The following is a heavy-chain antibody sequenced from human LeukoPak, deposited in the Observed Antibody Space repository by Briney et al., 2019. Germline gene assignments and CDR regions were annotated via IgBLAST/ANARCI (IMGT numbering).Heavy chain of an antibody. CDR3: ARVLKNWNYYNWFDP. D-gene: IGHD1-7*01. J-gene: IGHJ5*02. CDR1: GGSISSYY. Sequence: SETLSLTCTVSGGSISSYYWSWIRQPPGKGLEWIGYIYYSGSTNYNPSLKSRVTISVDTSKNQFSLKLSSVTAADTAVYYCARVLKNWNYYNWFDPWGQGTLVTVSS. CDR2: IYYSGST. V-gene: IGHV4-59*01.